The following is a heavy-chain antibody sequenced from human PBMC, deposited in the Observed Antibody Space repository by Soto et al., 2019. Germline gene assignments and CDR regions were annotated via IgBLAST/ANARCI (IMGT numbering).Heavy chain of an antibody. Sequence: SVKVSCKASGGTFSSYAISWVRQAPGQGLEWMGGIIPIFGTANYAQKFQGRVTITADESTSTAYMELSSLRSEDTAVYYCARALSRKIAARQENWFDPWGQGTLVTVSS. CDR3: ARALSRKIAARQENWFDP. J-gene: IGHJ5*02. D-gene: IGHD6-6*01. CDR1: GGTFSSYA. CDR2: IIPIFGTA. V-gene: IGHV1-69*13.